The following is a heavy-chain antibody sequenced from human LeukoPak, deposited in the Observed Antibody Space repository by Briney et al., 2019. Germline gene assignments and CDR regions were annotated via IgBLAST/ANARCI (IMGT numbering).Heavy chain of an antibody. CDR1: GFTFSNYG. CDR3: AKITDPQFDI. Sequence: GGSLRLSCAASGFTFSNYGMHWARQAPGKGLEGVAFIQYDASNKYYSDSVKGRFTISRDNSKNTLYLQMNSLRPEDTAVYYCAKITDPQFDIWGQGTMVTVSS. J-gene: IGHJ3*02. D-gene: IGHD3-16*01. CDR2: IQYDASNK. V-gene: IGHV3-30*02.